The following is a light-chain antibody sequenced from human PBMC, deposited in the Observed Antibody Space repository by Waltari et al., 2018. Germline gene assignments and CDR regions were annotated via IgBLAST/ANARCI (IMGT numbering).Light chain of an antibody. Sequence: DIVMTQSPDSLGVSRGERATINCKSSQSVLHTNNKGNLAWYQQKPGQPPKLIIYWASTREFGVPDRFSGSGSGTSFTLTISSLQAEDVAVYYCQQYYSTPNTFGQGTKLEIK. CDR3: QQYYSTPNT. CDR2: WAS. V-gene: IGKV4-1*01. J-gene: IGKJ2*01. CDR1: QSVLHTNNKGN.